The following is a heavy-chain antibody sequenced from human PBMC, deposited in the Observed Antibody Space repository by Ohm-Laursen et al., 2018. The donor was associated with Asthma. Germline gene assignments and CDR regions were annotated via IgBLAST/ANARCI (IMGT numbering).Heavy chain of an antibody. J-gene: IGHJ5*02. CDR2: ISWNSGSI. D-gene: IGHD6-6*01. Sequence: SLRLSCTASGLTSNSYWMHWVRQAPGKGLEWVSGISWNSGSIGYADSVKGRFTISRDNAKNSLYLQMNSLRAEDTALYYCAKGSSSQKHGNWFDPWGQGTLVTVSS. V-gene: IGHV3-9*02. CDR3: AKGSSSQKHGNWFDP. CDR1: GLTSNSYW.